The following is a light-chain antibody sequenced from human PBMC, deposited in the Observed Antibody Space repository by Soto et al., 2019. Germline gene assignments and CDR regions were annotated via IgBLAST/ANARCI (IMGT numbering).Light chain of an antibody. CDR2: DAS. Sequence: DFQMTQSPSTLSASVGDRVTITCRASQNIRSRLAWFQQKPGKAPQLLIYDASTLGSGVPSRFRGSGSGTEFTLTISSLQPDDFATYYCQQYNSLHVAFGQGTKVDIK. J-gene: IGKJ1*01. V-gene: IGKV1-5*01. CDR1: QNIRSR. CDR3: QQYNSLHVA.